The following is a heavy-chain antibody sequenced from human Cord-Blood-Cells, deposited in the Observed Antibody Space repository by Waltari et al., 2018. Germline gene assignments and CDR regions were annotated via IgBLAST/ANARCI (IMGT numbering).Heavy chain of an antibody. CDR3: ARRGDGDYRYYFDY. Sequence: QVQLQQWGAGLLKPSETLSLTCAVYGGSFSGYYWSWLHQPPGKGLEWIGEINHSGSTNYNPSLKSRVTISVDTSKNQFSLKLSSVTAADTAVYYCARRGDGDYRYYFDYWGQGTLVTVSS. CDR1: GGSFSGYY. D-gene: IGHD4-17*01. V-gene: IGHV4-34*01. CDR2: INHSGST. J-gene: IGHJ4*02.